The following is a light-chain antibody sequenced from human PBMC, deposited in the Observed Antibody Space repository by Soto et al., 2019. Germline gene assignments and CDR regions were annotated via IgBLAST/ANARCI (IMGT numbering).Light chain of an antibody. V-gene: IGKV1-17*01. CDR2: AAS. Sequence: DLQMTQSPSSLSASVGDRVTITCRASHGIRNDLDWYQQKPGKAPKRLIYAASSLQSGVPSRFSGSGSGTEFTLTISSLQPEDFATYYCLQHNSYPLTFGGGTKVEIK. CDR1: HGIRND. J-gene: IGKJ4*01. CDR3: LQHNSYPLT.